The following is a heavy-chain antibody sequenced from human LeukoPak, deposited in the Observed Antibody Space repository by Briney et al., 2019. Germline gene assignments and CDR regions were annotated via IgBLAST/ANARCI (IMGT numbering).Heavy chain of an antibody. J-gene: IGHJ4*02. CDR2: ISSGGSVM. Sequence: GGSLRLSCGASGYTFSDYTMNWVRQAPGKGPEWISYISSGGSVMHYADSVKGRFTISRDNVENSLYLQMNSRRVEDTAVYYCTRDLEYWGQGVLVTVSS. CDR3: TRDLEY. CDR1: GYTFSDYT. V-gene: IGHV3-48*01.